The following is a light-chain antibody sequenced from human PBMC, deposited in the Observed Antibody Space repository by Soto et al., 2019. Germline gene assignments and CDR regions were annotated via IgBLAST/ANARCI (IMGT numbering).Light chain of an antibody. CDR3: LQYDRFPAT. V-gene: IGKV1-16*01. Sequence: DIQMTQSPSSLSASVGGRVTITCRASQDINNFLAWFQQKPGKAPKPLIYSASSLQDGVPSRFSGSGSGTQFTLTISSLQPEDFATYFCLQYDRFPATFGGGTRVDIE. CDR1: QDINNF. CDR2: SAS. J-gene: IGKJ4*01.